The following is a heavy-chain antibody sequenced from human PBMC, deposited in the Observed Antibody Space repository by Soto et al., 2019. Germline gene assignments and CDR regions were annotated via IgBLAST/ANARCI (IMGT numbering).Heavy chain of an antibody. J-gene: IGHJ4*02. CDR1: GGSISSGDYY. Sequence: SETLSLTCTVSGGSISSGDYYWSWIRQPPGKGLEWIGYIYYSGSTYYNPSLKSRVTISVDTSKNQFSLKLSSVTAADTAVYYCARAFYSYGTPYYFDYWGQGTLVTVSS. D-gene: IGHD5-18*01. CDR2: IYYSGST. CDR3: ARAFYSYGTPYYFDY. V-gene: IGHV4-30-4*01.